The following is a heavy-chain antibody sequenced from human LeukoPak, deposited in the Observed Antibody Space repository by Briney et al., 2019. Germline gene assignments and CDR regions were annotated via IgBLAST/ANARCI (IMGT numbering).Heavy chain of an antibody. CDR2: IWYDGSNK. D-gene: IGHD3-22*01. J-gene: IGHJ4*02. Sequence: GRSLRLSCAASGFTFSSYGMHWVRQAPGKGLEWVAVIWYDGSNKYYADSVKGRFTISRDNSKNTLYLQMNSLRAEDTAVYYCARNSGYDSSGYVGYWGQGTLVTVSS. CDR3: ARNSGYDSSGYVGY. CDR1: GFTFSSYG. V-gene: IGHV3-33*01.